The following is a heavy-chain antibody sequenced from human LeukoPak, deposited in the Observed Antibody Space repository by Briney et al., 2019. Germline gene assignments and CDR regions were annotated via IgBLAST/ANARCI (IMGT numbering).Heavy chain of an antibody. CDR2: IYTSGST. V-gene: IGHV4-61*02. J-gene: IGHJ4*02. CDR1: GGSISSGSYY. CDR3: ARRGGDFYTGIVFDN. Sequence: SETLSLTCTVSGGSISSGSYYWSWIRQPAGKGLEWIGRIYTSGSTNYNPSLKSRVTISVDTSKNQFSLKLSSVTAADTAVYYCARRGGDFYTGIVFDNWGQGSLVTVSS. D-gene: IGHD1-14*01.